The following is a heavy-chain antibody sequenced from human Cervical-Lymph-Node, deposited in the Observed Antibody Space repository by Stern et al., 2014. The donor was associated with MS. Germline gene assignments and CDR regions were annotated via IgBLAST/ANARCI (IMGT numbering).Heavy chain of an antibody. CDR2: INPSVGST. Sequence: QVQLGQSGAEVRKPGASVKISCKASGHTFTSYYIHWVRQAPGQGLEWMGAINPSVGSTRSSQKFQGRVTMTRETSTSTVYMEVSSLTSDDTAVYYCARKTITNPTDYWGQGTLVAVSS. V-gene: IGHV1-46*01. CDR1: GHTFTSYY. J-gene: IGHJ4*02. CDR3: ARKTITNPTDY. D-gene: IGHD1-14*01.